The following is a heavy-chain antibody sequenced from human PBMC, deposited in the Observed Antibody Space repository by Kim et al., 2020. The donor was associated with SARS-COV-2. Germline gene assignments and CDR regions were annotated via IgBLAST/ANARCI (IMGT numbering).Heavy chain of an antibody. Sequence: GGSLRLSCTASGFTFSNARMNWVRQAPGKGPEWVGRISRKIDGGTTDYAAPVKGRFTVSRDDYTNTVYLQMNSLKTEDTAVYYCTTGGDCSRGRCYSLVYWGERIPATVSS. D-gene: IGHD2-15*01. V-gene: IGHV3-15*01. CDR3: TTGGDCSRGRCYSLVY. CDR2: ISRKIDGGTT. J-gene: IGHJ4*02. CDR1: GFTFSNAR.